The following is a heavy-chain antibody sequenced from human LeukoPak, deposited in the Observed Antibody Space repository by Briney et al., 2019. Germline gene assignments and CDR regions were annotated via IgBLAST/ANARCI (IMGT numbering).Heavy chain of an antibody. J-gene: IGHJ4*02. CDR2: INHSGST. CDR3: ARVPMVRGVIFDY. Sequence: SETLSLTCAVSGGSFSGYYWSWIRQPPGKGLEWIGEINHSGSTNYNPSLKSRVTISVDTSKNQFSLKLSSVTAADTAVYYCARVPMVRGVIFDYWGQGTLVTVSS. V-gene: IGHV4-34*01. D-gene: IGHD3-10*01. CDR1: GGSFSGYY.